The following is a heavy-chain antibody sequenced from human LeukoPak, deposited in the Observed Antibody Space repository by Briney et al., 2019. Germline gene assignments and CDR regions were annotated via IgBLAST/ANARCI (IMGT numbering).Heavy chain of an antibody. V-gene: IGHV4-59*01. Sequence: PSETLSLTRTVSGGSISSYYWSWIRQPPGKGLEWLGYIYYSGSTNYNPSLKSRVTISVDTSKNQFSLKLSSVTAADTAVYYCARAGDYVWGSYRPFDYWGQGTLVTVSS. D-gene: IGHD3-16*02. CDR2: IYYSGST. CDR3: ARAGDYVWGSYRPFDY. CDR1: GGSISSYY. J-gene: IGHJ4*02.